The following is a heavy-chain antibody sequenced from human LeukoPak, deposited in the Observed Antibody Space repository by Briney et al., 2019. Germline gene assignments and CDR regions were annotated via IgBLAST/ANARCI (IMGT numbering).Heavy chain of an antibody. D-gene: IGHD2-15*01. CDR1: GFTFSSYA. Sequence: GGSLRLSCAASGFTFSSYAMSWVRQAPGKGLEWVSAISGSGGSTYYADSVKGRFTISRDNSKNTLYLQTNSLRAEDTAVYYCAKDLADIVVVVAAPDYWGQGTLVTVSS. V-gene: IGHV3-23*01. CDR3: AKDLADIVVVVAAPDY. J-gene: IGHJ4*02. CDR2: ISGSGGST.